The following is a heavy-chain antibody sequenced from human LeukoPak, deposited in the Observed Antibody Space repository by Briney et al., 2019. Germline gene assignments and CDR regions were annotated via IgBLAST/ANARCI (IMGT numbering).Heavy chain of an antibody. J-gene: IGHJ4*02. CDR3: ARDPATVTSYFDY. Sequence: GGSLRLSCAVSGFTFSSYGMHWVRQAPGKGLEWVALIWYDGSKKYCADSVKGRFTISRDDSKSTLYLQMNSLRAEDTAVYYCARDPATVTSYFDYWGQGTLVTVSS. V-gene: IGHV3-33*01. CDR2: IWYDGSKK. CDR1: GFTFSSYG. D-gene: IGHD4-17*01.